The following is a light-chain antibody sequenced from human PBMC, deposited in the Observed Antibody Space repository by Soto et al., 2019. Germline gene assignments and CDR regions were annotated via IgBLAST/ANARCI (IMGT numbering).Light chain of an antibody. CDR2: EVT. V-gene: IGLV2-14*01. J-gene: IGLJ2*01. CDR3: SSYTSTTTPVV. CDR1: SSDIGTYDY. Sequence: QSVLTQPASVSGSPGQSITISYTGTSSDIGTYDYVSWYQHHPGKAPKLMIYEVTNRPSGVSDRFSGSKSGNTASLTISGLQAEDEADYYCSSYTSTTTPVVFGGGTKLTVL.